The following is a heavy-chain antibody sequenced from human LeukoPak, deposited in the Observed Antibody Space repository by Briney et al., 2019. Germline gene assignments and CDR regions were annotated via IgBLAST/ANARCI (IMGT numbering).Heavy chain of an antibody. CDR1: GFIVNNYY. J-gene: IGHJ4*02. V-gene: IGHV3-53*01. D-gene: IGHD5-12*01. CDR3: ARMFGGNYYGYYFDN. Sequence: PGGSLRLSCSASGFIVNNYYMTWVRQAPGKGLECDSILYSGGMTYYADSVKGRFTISADNSKNTVNLQMNSLRVEDTAIYYCARMFGGNYYGYYFDNWGQGSMLTVSS. CDR2: LYSGGMT.